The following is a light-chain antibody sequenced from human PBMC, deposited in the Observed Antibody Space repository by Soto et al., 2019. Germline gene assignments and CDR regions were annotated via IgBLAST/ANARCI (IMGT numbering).Light chain of an antibody. V-gene: IGLV7-43*01. J-gene: IGLJ3*02. CDR2: STS. CDR1: TGAVTSGYY. CDR3: LLFYRDAWV. Sequence: QAVVTQEPSLTVSPGGTVTLTCASSTGAVTSGYYANWLQQKPGQAPRALISSTSKKHSWTPARFSGSLLGGKAALTLSGVQPEDEAEYYCLLFYRDAWVFGGGTKLTVL.